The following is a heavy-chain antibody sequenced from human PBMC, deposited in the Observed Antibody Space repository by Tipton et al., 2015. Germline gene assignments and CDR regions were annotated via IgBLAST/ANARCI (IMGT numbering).Heavy chain of an antibody. V-gene: IGHV3-48*01. Sequence: GSLRLSCAASGFTFSSYSMNWVRQAPGKGLGWVSYISTSGSTIYYADSVKGRFTISRDNAKNSLSLHMNSLRAEDTAVYYCARDPSPDGLDVWGQGTTVTVSS. CDR3: ARDPSPDGLDV. CDR2: ISTSGSTI. J-gene: IGHJ6*02. CDR1: GFTFSSYS.